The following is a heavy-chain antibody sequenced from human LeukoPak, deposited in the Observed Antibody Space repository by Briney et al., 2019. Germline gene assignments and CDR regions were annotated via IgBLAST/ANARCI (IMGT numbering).Heavy chain of an antibody. Sequence: PSETLSLTCTVSGGSISSYYWSWIRQPPGKGLELIGYIYYSGSTNYNPSLKSRVTISVDTSKNQFSLKLSSVTAADTAVYYCARATQYQLINWFDTWGQGTLVTVSS. CDR3: ARATQYQLINWFDT. CDR2: IYYSGST. J-gene: IGHJ5*02. D-gene: IGHD2-2*01. CDR1: GGSISSYY. V-gene: IGHV4-59*01.